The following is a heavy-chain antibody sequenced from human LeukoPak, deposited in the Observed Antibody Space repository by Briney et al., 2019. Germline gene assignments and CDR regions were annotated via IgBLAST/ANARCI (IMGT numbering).Heavy chain of an antibody. CDR2: IYTSGST. J-gene: IGHJ4*02. CDR3: ARSKGSYSGSYLDFDY. CDR1: GGSISSGSYY. Sequence: SETLSLTCTVSGGSISSGSYYWSWIRRPAGKGLEWIGRIYTSGSTNYNPSLKSRVTISVDTSKNQFSLKLSSVTAADTAVYYCARSKGSYSGSYLDFDYWGQGTLVTVSS. V-gene: IGHV4-61*02. D-gene: IGHD1-26*01.